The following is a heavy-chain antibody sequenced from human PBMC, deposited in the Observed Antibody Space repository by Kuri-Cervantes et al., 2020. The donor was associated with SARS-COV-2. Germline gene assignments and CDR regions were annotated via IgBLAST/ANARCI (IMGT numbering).Heavy chain of an antibody. CDR3: AREVVEVRGVIIFRYYYVDV. CDR1: GFTFSSYA. D-gene: IGHD3-10*01. J-gene: IGHJ6*03. Sequence: GGSLRLSCAASGFTFSSYAMHWVRQAPGKGLEWVAVISYDGSNKYYADSVKGRFTISRDNSKNTLYLQMNSLRAEDTAVYYCAREVVEVRGVIIFRYYYVDVWGKGTTVTVYS. CDR2: ISYDGSNK. V-gene: IGHV3-30*04.